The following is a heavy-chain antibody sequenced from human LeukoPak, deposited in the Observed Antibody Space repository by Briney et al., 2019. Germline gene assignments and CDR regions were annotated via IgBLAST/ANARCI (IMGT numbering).Heavy chain of an antibody. CDR2: IYNSGSA. CDR1: GDSINNYY. V-gene: IGHV4-59*01. Sequence: SETLSLTCTVPGDSINNYYWTWIRQPPGKGLEWIGYIYNSGSAIYSPSLKSRVTISVDTSKNQFSLKLSSMTAADTAVYYCARRRVLPPAYYFDYWGQGTLVTVSS. D-gene: IGHD2/OR15-2a*01. J-gene: IGHJ4*02. CDR3: ARRRVLPPAYYFDY.